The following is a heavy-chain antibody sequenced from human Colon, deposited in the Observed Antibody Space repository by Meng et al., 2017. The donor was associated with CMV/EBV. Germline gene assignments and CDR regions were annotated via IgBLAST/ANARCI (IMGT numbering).Heavy chain of an antibody. J-gene: IGHJ4*02. D-gene: IGHD3-10*01. CDR1: GGSFSPYY. CDR2: IDHTGST. V-gene: IGHV4-34*01. CDR3: ARGGGTPIRGVLPFDF. Sequence: QVQPQQRGAGLLKPSETLSLTCALYGGSFSPYYWSWIRQSPGKGLEWIAEIDHTGSTNYNPSLKSRVTISIDTSNSHFSLNLTSATAADTAVYYCARGGGTPIRGVLPFDFWGQGTLVTVSS.